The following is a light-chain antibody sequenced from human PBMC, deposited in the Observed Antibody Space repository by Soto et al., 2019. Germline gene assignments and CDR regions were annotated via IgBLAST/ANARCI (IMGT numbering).Light chain of an antibody. CDR3: CSYAGSSTRV. Sequence: QSVLTQPRSVSGSPTQSVTISCTGTSSDVGAYNYVSWYQQHPGKAPKLMIYDVYNRPSGVPDRFSGSKSGNTASLTISGLQAEDEADYYCCSYAGSSTRVFGTGTKLTVL. V-gene: IGLV2-11*01. CDR2: DVY. J-gene: IGLJ1*01. CDR1: SSDVGAYNY.